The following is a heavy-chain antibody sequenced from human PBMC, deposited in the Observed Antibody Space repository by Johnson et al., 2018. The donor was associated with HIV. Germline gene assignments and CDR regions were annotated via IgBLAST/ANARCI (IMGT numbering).Heavy chain of an antibody. Sequence: VQVVESGGGLVQPGGSLRLSCAASGFTFSSYAMSWVRQAPGKGLEWVSGISWNSGSIGYADSVKGRFSISGDHAKNTLYLQMTSLRAEDTAVYYCGYHRFFDIWGQGTMVTVSS. CDR3: GYHRFFDI. CDR2: ISWNSGSI. J-gene: IGHJ3*02. V-gene: IGHV3-23*04. D-gene: IGHD3-16*02. CDR1: GFTFSSYA.